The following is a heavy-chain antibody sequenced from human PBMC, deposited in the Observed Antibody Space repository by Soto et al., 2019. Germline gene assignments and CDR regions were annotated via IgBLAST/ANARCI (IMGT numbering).Heavy chain of an antibody. CDR1: GYSFTTYW. Sequence: GESLKISCKGSGYSFTTYWISWVRQMPGKGLEWMGRIDPSDSYPNYSPSFQGHVTIPADKSISTAYLQWSNLKASDTAMYYCAIQTVYDILTGYRDYYFYSGMDVWGQGTTVTVSS. CDR2: IDPSDSYP. D-gene: IGHD3-9*01. J-gene: IGHJ6*02. CDR3: AIQTVYDILTGYRDYYFYSGMDV. V-gene: IGHV5-10-1*01.